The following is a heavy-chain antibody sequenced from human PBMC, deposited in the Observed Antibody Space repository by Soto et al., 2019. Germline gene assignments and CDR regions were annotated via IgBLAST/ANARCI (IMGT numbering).Heavy chain of an antibody. Sequence: GGSLRLSCAASGFTFSSYAMSWVRQAPGKGLEWVSAISGSGGSTYYADSVKGRFTISRDNSKNTLYLQMNSLRAEDTAVYYCPRSLFLPSTDTEPFDYWGQGARVILSS. J-gene: IGHJ4*02. CDR2: ISGSGGST. D-gene: IGHD1-26*01. CDR1: GFTFSSYA. CDR3: PRSLFLPSTDTEPFDY. V-gene: IGHV3-23*01.